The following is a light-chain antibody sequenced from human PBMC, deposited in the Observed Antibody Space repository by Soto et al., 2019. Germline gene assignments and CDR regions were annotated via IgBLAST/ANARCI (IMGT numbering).Light chain of an antibody. Sequence: EIVLTQSPATLSLSPGGRGAGSCRASRSVSRYLAWYQQKPGQAPRLLIYDASNRATGIPARFSGSGSGTDFTLTISSLEPEDFAVYYCQQRSDWPPITFGQGTRLEIK. CDR2: DAS. J-gene: IGKJ5*01. V-gene: IGKV3-11*01. CDR1: RSVSRY. CDR3: QQRSDWPPIT.